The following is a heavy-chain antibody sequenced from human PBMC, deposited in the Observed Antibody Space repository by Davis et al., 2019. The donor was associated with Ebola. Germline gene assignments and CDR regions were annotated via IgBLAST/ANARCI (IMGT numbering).Heavy chain of an antibody. V-gene: IGHV3-7*01. D-gene: IGHD2-15*01. J-gene: IGHJ6*02. CDR2: INQDESAK. Sequence: PGGSLRLSCAGSGFIFNDYLMTWIRQAPGKGLEWVANINQDESAKSYGDSVKGRFTISRDNVKMSLFLQMSELRVEDTATYFCARASGIDCSGPSCQIGHYYEGMDVWGQGITVTVS. CDR3: ARASGIDCSGPSCQIGHYYEGMDV. CDR1: GFIFNDYL.